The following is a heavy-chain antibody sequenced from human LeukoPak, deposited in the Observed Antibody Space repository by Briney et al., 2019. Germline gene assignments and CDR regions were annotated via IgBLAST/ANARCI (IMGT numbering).Heavy chain of an antibody. CDR3: AREVRGDYFDF. CDR2: ISSSSSYI. J-gene: IGHJ4*02. Sequence: GGSLRLSCAASGFTFSSYSMNWVRQAPGKGLEWVSSISSSSSYIYYADSVKGRFTISRDNSKNTLYLQMNSLRADDTAVYYCAREVRGDYFDFWGQGTLVTVSS. CDR1: GFTFSSYS. V-gene: IGHV3-21*04. D-gene: IGHD3-16*01.